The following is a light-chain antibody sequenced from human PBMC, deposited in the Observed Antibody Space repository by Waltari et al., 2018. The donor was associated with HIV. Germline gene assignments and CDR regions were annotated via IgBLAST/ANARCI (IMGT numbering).Light chain of an antibody. V-gene: IGLV1-44*01. CDR3: AAWDDSLL. CDR1: DSNLGTNT. CDR2: TNI. J-gene: IGLJ2*01. Sequence: QSVLTQPPSASGTPGQTVTISCSGSDSNLGTNTVNWYQQLPGRAPKLLIYTNIQRPSGVPDRFSGSKSGTSASLAISGLRSEDEADYYCAAWDDSLLFGGGTKLTVL.